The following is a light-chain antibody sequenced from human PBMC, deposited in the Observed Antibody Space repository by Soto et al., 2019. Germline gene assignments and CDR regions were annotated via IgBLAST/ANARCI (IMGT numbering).Light chain of an antibody. Sequence: EIVLTQSPATLSLSPGDRATLSCRASQSVSSDLAWYQHKPGQAPRLLIYDASNRATGTPGRFSGSGSGTDFTLTISSLEPEDFALYYCQQRRAWPPLTFGGGTKVEIK. J-gene: IGKJ4*01. V-gene: IGKV3-11*01. CDR3: QQRRAWPPLT. CDR2: DAS. CDR1: QSVSSD.